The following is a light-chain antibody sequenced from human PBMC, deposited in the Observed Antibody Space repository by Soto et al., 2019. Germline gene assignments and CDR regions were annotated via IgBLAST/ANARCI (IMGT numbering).Light chain of an antibody. J-gene: IGLJ3*02. CDR2: SNS. CDR3: AAWDDSLSGPV. Sequence: QSVLTQPPSASGTPGQRVTISCSGRRSNIGNNYVYWYQQFPGTAPKLLIYSNSHRPSGVPDRFSGSKSGTSASLAISGLRSDDEADYYCAAWDDSLSGPVFGGGTKVTVL. CDR1: RSNIGNNY. V-gene: IGLV1-47*02.